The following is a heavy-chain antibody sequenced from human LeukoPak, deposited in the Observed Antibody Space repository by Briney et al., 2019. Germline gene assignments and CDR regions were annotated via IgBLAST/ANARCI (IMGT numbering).Heavy chain of an antibody. CDR3: ARGYDSSGYYPG. Sequence: ASVKVSCKASGYTFTGYYMHWVRPAPGQGLEWMGWINPNSGGTNYAQKFQGRVTMTRDTSISTAYMELSRLRSDDTAVYYCARGYDSSGYYPGWGQGTLVTVSS. CDR1: GYTFTGYY. D-gene: IGHD3-22*01. J-gene: IGHJ4*02. CDR2: INPNSGGT. V-gene: IGHV1-2*02.